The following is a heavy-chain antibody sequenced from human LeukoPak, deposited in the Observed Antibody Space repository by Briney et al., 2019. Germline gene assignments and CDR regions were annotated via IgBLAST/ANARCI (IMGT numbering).Heavy chain of an antibody. CDR2: IYYIGST. Sequence: SETLSLTCTVSGGSISSYYWSWIRQPPGKGLEWIGYIYYIGSTTYNPSLKSRVTISVDASKNPFSLTLSSVTAADTAVYYCARVVRNYYGSGSYYQTKDWFDPWGQGTLVTVSS. V-gene: IGHV4-59*01. J-gene: IGHJ5*02. D-gene: IGHD3-10*01. CDR3: ARVVRNYYGSGSYYQTKDWFDP. CDR1: GGSISSYY.